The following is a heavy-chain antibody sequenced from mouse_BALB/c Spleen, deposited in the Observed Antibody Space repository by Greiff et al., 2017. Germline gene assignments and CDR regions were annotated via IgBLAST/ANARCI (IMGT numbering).Heavy chain of an antibody. D-gene: IGHD3-1*01. Sequence: EVHLVESGGGLVKPGGSLKLSCAASGFTFSSYAMSWVRQSPEKRLEWVAEISSGGSYTYYPDTVTGRFTISRDNAKNTLYLEMSSLRSEDTAMYCCTKSLGQYFDVWGAGTTVTVSS. J-gene: IGHJ1*01. CDR2: ISSGGSYT. V-gene: IGHV5-9-4*01. CDR1: GFTFSSYA. CDR3: TKSLGQYFDV.